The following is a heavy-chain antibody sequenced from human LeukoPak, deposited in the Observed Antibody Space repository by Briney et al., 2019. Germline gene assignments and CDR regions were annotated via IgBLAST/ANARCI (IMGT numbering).Heavy chain of an antibody. V-gene: IGHV3-30*02. J-gene: IGHJ4*02. CDR1: GFTFSDYN. Sequence: GGSLRLSCAASGFTFSDYNMRWIRQAPGKGLEWVAFIRYDGSNKYYADSVKGRFTISRDNSKNTLYLQMNSLRAEDTAVYYCAKDSSSGWYSIGLGDYWGQGTLVTVSS. CDR3: AKDSSSGWYSIGLGDY. CDR2: IRYDGSNK. D-gene: IGHD6-19*01.